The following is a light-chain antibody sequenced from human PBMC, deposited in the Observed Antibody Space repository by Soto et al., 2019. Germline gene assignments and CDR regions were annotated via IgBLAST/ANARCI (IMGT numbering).Light chain of an antibody. Sequence: EVVLTQSPATLSLSPGERAILSCRASQSVEKYLVWYQQKPGQAPRLLIYDTSNRATGIPARFNGSGSETDFTLTISSREPEDFAVYYCQQRKHWPPLTCGGGTKVELK. J-gene: IGKJ4*01. V-gene: IGKV3-11*01. CDR1: QSVEKY. CDR2: DTS. CDR3: QQRKHWPPLT.